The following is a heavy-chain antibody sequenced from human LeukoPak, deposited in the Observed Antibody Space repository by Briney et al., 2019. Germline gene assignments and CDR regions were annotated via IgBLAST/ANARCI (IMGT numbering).Heavy chain of an antibody. V-gene: IGHV4-34*01. Sequence: PSETLSLTCAVYGGSFSGYYRSWIRQPPGKGLEWIGEINHSGSTNYNPSLKSRVTISVDTSKNQFSLKLSSVTAADTAVYYCARARGPPRYDILTGYYRGVVYFDYWGQGTLVTVSS. J-gene: IGHJ4*02. D-gene: IGHD3-9*01. CDR2: INHSGST. CDR1: GGSFSGYY. CDR3: ARARGPPRYDILTGYYRGVVYFDY.